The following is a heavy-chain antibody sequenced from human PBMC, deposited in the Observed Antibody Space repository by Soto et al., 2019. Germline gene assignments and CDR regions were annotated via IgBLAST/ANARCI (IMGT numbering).Heavy chain of an antibody. CDR3: ARDWRGAEGFDP. Sequence: QVHLVQSGPEGKKPGASVKVSCKASGYTFSTYGFSWVRQAPGQGLEWMGWIGAYNDDTNYAQKFQGRVTMTTDTSTTTSYMELRSLRSDDTAVYFCARDWRGAEGFDPWVQGTLVTVSS. CDR2: IGAYNDDT. CDR1: GYTFSTYG. V-gene: IGHV1-18*01. J-gene: IGHJ5*02. D-gene: IGHD3-3*01.